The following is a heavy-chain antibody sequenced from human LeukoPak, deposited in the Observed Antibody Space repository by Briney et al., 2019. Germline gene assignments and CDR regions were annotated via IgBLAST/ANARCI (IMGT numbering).Heavy chain of an antibody. Sequence: SETLSLTCTVSGGSIRSSGYYWNWIRQPPGKGLEWIGHIYHSGSTSYNPSLKSRVTISVDRSKNQFSLRLTSVTAADTAVFYCARQWYSRLDLWGQGALVTVSS. CDR3: ARQWYSRLDL. J-gene: IGHJ4*02. D-gene: IGHD1-26*01. CDR2: IYHSGST. CDR1: GGSIRSSGYY. V-gene: IGHV4-30-2*01.